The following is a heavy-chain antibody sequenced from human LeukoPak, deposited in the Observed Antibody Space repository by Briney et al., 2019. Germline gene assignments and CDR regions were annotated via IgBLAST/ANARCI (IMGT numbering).Heavy chain of an antibody. V-gene: IGHV5-51*01. CDR1: GYSFTSHW. Sequence: GESPKISCKGSGYSFTSHWIGWVRQMPGKGLEWMGIIYPGDSDTRYSPSFQGQVTISADKSISTAYLLWRSLRASDTAMYYCARRPGAYINWFDPWGQGTLVTVSS. D-gene: IGHD7-27*01. CDR2: IYPGDSDT. CDR3: ARRPGAYINWFDP. J-gene: IGHJ5*02.